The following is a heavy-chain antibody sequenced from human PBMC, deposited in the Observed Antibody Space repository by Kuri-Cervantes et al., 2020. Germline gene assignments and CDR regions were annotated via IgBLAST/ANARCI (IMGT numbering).Heavy chain of an antibody. D-gene: IGHD2-21*01. CDR2: INSDGSST. CDR1: GFTFSSYW. V-gene: IGHV3-74*01. CDR3: ARSRERRILRWWGDPLDY. Sequence: GESLKISCAASGFTFSSYWMHWVRQAPGKGLVWVSRINSDGSSTSYADSVKGRFTISRDNAKNTPYLQMNSLRAEDTAVYYCARSRERRILRWWGDPLDYWGQGTLVTVSS. J-gene: IGHJ4*02.